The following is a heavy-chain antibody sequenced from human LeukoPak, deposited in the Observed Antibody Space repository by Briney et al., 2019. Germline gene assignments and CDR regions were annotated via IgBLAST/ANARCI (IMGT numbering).Heavy chain of an antibody. CDR3: ARKGLGIAVAGDAFDI. Sequence: ASVKVSCKASGYTFTSYGISWVRQAPGQGLEWMGWISAYNGNTNYAQKLQGRVTMTTDTSTSTAYMELRSLRSEDTAVYYCARKGLGIAVAGDAFDIWGQGTMVTVSS. J-gene: IGHJ3*02. CDR1: GYTFTSYG. V-gene: IGHV1-18*04. D-gene: IGHD6-19*01. CDR2: ISAYNGNT.